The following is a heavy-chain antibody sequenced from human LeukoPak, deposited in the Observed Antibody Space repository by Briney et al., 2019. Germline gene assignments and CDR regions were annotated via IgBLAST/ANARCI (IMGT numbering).Heavy chain of an antibody. Sequence: KPSETLSLTCTVSGGSISSSRDYWGWIRQPPGKGLEWIGSIYYSGSTYYNPSLKSRVTISVDTSKNQFSLKLSSVTAADTAVYYCARHVEIAVARPIDYWGQGTLVTVSS. CDR2: IYYSGST. J-gene: IGHJ4*02. V-gene: IGHV4-39*01. CDR1: GGSISSSRDY. D-gene: IGHD6-19*01. CDR3: ARHVEIAVARPIDY.